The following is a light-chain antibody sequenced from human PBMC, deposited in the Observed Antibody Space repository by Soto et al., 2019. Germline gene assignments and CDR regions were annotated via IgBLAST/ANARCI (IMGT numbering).Light chain of an antibody. CDR2: DAF. J-gene: IGKJ1*01. V-gene: IGKV1-5*01. CDR1: QSISSW. Sequence: DIQMTQSPSTLSASVGDRVTITCRASQSISSWLAWYQQKPGKAPKLLIYDAFSLESGVPSRFSGSGSGTEVTLAISSLQPDDVASYYCQQYNSYSPRTFGQGTKVEIK. CDR3: QQYNSYSPRT.